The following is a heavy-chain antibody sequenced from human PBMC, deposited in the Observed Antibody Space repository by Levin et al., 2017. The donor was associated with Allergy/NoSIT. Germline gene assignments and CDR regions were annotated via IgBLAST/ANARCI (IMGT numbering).Heavy chain of an antibody. CDR3: ARHRPYYDYVWGSYRYPDY. CDR1: GYSFTSYW. Sequence: PGGSLRLSCKGSGYSFTSYWIGWVRQMPGKGLEWMGIIYPGDSDTRYSPSFQGQVTISADKSISTAYLQWSSLKASDTAMYYCARHRPYYDYVWGSYRYPDYWGQGTLVTVSS. D-gene: IGHD3-16*02. J-gene: IGHJ4*02. CDR2: IYPGDSDT. V-gene: IGHV5-51*01.